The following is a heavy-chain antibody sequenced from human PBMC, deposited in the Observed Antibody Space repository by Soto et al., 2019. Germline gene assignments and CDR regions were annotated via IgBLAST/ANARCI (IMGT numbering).Heavy chain of an antibody. D-gene: IGHD3-22*01. J-gene: IGHJ4*02. CDR2: IYYSGST. CDR1: GGPISSYY. CDR3: PGGSSGSPPRLDY. Sequence: QVQLQESGPGLVKPSETLSLNCTVSGGPISSYYWSWIRQSPGKGLEWIGYIYYSGSTNYNPSLKSRVTISVDTSKNQLSLELSSVTAADTAVYYCPGGSSGSPPRLDYWGQGTLVTVSS. V-gene: IGHV4-59*12.